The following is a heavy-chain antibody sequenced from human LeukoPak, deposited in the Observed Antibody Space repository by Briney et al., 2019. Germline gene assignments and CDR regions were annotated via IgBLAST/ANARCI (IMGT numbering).Heavy chain of an antibody. J-gene: IGHJ4*02. Sequence: PGGSLRVSCAASGFTFSSYAMSWVRQAPGKGLEWVSTISGSGGSTYYADSVKGRFTISRDNSENTLYLQMNSLRAEDTAVYYCAKCLGGSYSPPDYWGQGTLVAVSS. CDR2: ISGSGGST. V-gene: IGHV3-23*01. CDR1: GFTFSSYA. D-gene: IGHD1-26*01. CDR3: AKCLGGSYSPPDY.